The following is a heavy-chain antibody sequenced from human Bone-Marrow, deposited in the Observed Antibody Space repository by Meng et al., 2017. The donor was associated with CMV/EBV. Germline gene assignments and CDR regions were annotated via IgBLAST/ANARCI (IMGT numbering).Heavy chain of an antibody. CDR3: ARGRGDNWYYYGMDV. CDR1: GFTFSVYE. J-gene: IGHJ6*02. D-gene: IGHD1-1*01. Sequence: GGSRRLSWAASGFTFSVYEMNWVRQAPGKGLEWILYISSSGRTTYYADSVKGRFTISRDNARKSMYLQMNSLRAEDTALYYCARGRGDNWYYYGMDVCGQGTTVTVSS. CDR2: ISSSGRTT. V-gene: IGHV3-48*03.